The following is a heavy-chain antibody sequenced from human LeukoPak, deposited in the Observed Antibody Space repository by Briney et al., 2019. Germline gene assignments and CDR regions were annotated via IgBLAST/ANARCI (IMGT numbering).Heavy chain of an antibody. CDR1: GFTFDDYV. CDR3: ARDLTAAFDI. CDR2: ITWNSDTI. J-gene: IGHJ3*02. Sequence: GGSLRLSCAASGFTFDDYVMHWVRQAPGKGLEWVSGITWNSDTIAYADSVKGRFTISRDNAKNSLYLQMNSLRAEDTAVYYCARDLTAAFDIWGQGTMVTVSS. V-gene: IGHV3-9*01.